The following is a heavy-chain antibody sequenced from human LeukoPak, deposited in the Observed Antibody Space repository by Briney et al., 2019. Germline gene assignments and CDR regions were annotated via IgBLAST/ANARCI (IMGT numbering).Heavy chain of an antibody. Sequence: SETLSLTCAVYGGSFSGYYWSWIRQPPGKGLKGIGEINHSGSTNYNPSLKSRVTISVDTSKNQFSLKLSSVTAADTAVYYCARAQQLVRYYYGMDVWGKGTTVTVSS. D-gene: IGHD6-13*01. V-gene: IGHV4-34*01. J-gene: IGHJ6*04. CDR1: GGSFSGYY. CDR2: INHSGST. CDR3: ARAQQLVRYYYGMDV.